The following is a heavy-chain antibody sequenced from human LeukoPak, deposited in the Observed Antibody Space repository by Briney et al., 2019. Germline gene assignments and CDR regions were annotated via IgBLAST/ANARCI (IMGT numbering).Heavy chain of an antibody. CDR3: AKDPGVGLETTHWFDP. CDR1: GFTVSSNF. D-gene: IGHD1-26*01. CDR2: LYSGDDS. Sequence: PGGSLRLSCAASGFTVSSNFMTWVRQAPGKGLEWVSMLYSGDDSYYADSVKGRFTISRDTSKNTLYLQMNSLRAEDTAVYYCAKDPGVGLETTHWFDPWGQGTLVTVSS. V-gene: IGHV3-53*01. J-gene: IGHJ5*02.